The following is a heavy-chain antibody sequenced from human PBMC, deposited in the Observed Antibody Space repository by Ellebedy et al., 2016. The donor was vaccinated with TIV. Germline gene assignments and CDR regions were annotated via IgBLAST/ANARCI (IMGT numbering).Heavy chain of an antibody. J-gene: IGHJ4*02. CDR2: IIVGGST. CDR3: VRDSTHGYDDY. V-gene: IGHV3-21*01. Sequence: GESLKISCEASGFTFSSYSMKWVRQAPGKGLESVSSIIVGGSTYDADSVKGRFIISRDNAENSLYLQMNSLRVEDTAIYYFVRDSTHGYDDYWGQGTLVTVSS. CDR1: GFTFSSYS. D-gene: IGHD5-24*01.